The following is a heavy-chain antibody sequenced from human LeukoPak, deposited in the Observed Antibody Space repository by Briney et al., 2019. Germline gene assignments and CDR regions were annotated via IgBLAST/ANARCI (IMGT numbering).Heavy chain of an antibody. CDR2: INEDGSIT. Sequence: GGSLRLSCAASGFTFTRYWMHWVRQVRGKGLDWVSRINEDGSITTHADSVRGRFTISRDNARDTLYLQMNSLRSEDTAVYYCARDLGGIAGSWGQGTLVTVSS. J-gene: IGHJ4*02. CDR1: GFTFTRYW. V-gene: IGHV3-74*01. CDR3: ARDLGGIAGS. D-gene: IGHD1-26*01.